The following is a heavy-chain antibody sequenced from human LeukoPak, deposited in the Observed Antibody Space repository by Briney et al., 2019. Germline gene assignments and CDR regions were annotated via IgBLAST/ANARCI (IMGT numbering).Heavy chain of an antibody. D-gene: IGHD2-15*01. CDR1: GYTLTELS. CDR3: ATLYCSGGSCYLDY. J-gene: IGHJ4*02. V-gene: IGHV1-24*01. CDR2: FDPEDGET. Sequence: ASVKVSCKVSGYTLTELSMHWVRQVPGKGLEWMGGFDPEDGETIYAQKFQGRVTMTEDTSTDTAYMELSSLRSEDTAVYYCATLYCSGGSCYLDYWGQGTLVTVSS.